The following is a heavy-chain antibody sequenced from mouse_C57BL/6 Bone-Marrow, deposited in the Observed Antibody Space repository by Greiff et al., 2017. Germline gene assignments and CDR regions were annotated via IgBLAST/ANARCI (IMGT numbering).Heavy chain of an antibody. CDR3: ARNDYVRDYFDY. CDR1: GYAFSSSW. D-gene: IGHD2-4*01. J-gene: IGHJ2*01. V-gene: IGHV1-82*01. CDR2: IYPGDGDT. Sequence: QVQLKQSGPELVKPGASVKISCKASGYAFSSSWMHWVKQSPGKGLEWIGRIYPGDGDTNYNGKFKGKATLTADKSSSTAYMQLSSLTSEDSAVYFCARNDYVRDYFDYWGQGTTLTVSS.